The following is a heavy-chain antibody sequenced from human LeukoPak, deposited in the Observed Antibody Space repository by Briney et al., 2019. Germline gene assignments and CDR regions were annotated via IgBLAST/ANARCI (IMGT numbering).Heavy chain of an antibody. V-gene: IGHV4-59*06. CDR1: GVSIRSYY. CDR2: IYYSGST. J-gene: IGHJ3*02. CDR3: ARSNDYSNAFDI. Sequence: SETLSLICTVSGVSIRSYYWSWILQPPGKGLDWPVYIYYSGSTYYNPSLKIRVPISVDTSKNQFSLKLSSVTAADTAVYYCARSNDYSNAFDIWGQGTMVTVSS. D-gene: IGHD4-11*01.